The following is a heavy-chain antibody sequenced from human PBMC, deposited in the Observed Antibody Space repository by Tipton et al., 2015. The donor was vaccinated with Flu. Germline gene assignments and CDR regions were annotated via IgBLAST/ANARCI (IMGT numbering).Heavy chain of an antibody. D-gene: IGHD6-13*01. Sequence: TLSLTCTVSGDSITSGNYYWTWIRQSAGKGLEWIGRIYTSGSTNYNPSLKSRVTISLDTSKNQFSLKLSSVTAADTAVYYCARYTSSWDPPRDWGQGTLVTVSS. CDR1: GDSITSGNYY. J-gene: IGHJ1*01. CDR2: IYTSGST. V-gene: IGHV4-61*02. CDR3: ARYTSSWDPPRD.